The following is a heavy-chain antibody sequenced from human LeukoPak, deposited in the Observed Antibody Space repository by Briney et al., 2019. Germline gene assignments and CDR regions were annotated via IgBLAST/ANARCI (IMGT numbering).Heavy chain of an antibody. D-gene: IGHD2-2*02. CDR1: GFTFSSYW. Sequence: GGSLRLSCAASGFTFSSYWMSWVRQAPGKGLEWVATIKQDGSEKYYVDSVKGRFTISRDNAKNSLYLQMNSLRAEDTAVYYCARPETGFYCSSTSCYRGGFDYWGQGTLVTVSS. CDR2: IKQDGSEK. CDR3: ARPETGFYCSSTSCYRGGFDY. V-gene: IGHV3-7*01. J-gene: IGHJ4*02.